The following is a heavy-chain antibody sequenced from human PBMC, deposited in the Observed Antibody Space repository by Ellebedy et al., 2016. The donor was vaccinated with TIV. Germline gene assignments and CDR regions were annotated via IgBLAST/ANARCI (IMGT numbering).Heavy chain of an antibody. Sequence: PGGSLRLSCEASGFSFSIYGMHWVRQAPGKGLDRVAVIGYDGVNIYYTASVKGRFNISRDNSKNTLYLQMNRLKAEDTAVYYCARGWSTPDSWGQGTLVIVSS. D-gene: IGHD2-15*01. CDR2: IGYDGVNI. CDR1: GFSFSIYG. CDR3: ARGWSTPDS. J-gene: IGHJ4*02. V-gene: IGHV3-33*01.